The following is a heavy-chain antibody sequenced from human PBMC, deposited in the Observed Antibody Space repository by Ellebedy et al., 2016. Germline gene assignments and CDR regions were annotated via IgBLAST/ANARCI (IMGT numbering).Heavy chain of an antibody. V-gene: IGHV3-30*04. CDR3: ARDKSHRSDWDTYYFDY. CDR1: GFTFDNYA. CDR2: ISYDGTTK. D-gene: IGHD2-21*02. Sequence: GESLKISCAASGFTFDNYAMHWVRQAPGQGLEWLAVISYDGTTKYYADSVQGRFTISRDNSKNTLYLQVNSLRPEDTAVYYCARDKSHRSDWDTYYFDYWGQGTLVTVSA. J-gene: IGHJ4*02.